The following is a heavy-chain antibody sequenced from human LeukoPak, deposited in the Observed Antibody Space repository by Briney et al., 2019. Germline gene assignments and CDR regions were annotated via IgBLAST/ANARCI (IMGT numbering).Heavy chain of an antibody. CDR2: ISSSSSYI. J-gene: IGHJ5*02. D-gene: IGHD3-3*01. CDR1: GSTFSSYS. V-gene: IGHV3-21*01. Sequence: TGGSLGLSCAASGSTFSSYSMNWVRQAPGKGLEWVSSISSSSSYIYYADSVKGRFTISRDNAKNSLNLQMNSLRAEDMAVYYCARDSSPITIFGVVELDPWGQGTLVTVSS. CDR3: ARDSSPITIFGVVELDP.